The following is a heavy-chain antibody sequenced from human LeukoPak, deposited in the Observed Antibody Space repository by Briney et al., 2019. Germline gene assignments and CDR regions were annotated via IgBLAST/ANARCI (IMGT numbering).Heavy chain of an antibody. D-gene: IGHD6-19*01. Sequence: GGSLRLSCAASGFTFSRYWMTWVRQAPGKGLEWVANIDQDGSENHYVDSVKGRFSISRDNAKNSLYLQMNSLRAEDTAVYYCARVGYSSGWYGWFDPWGQGTLVTVSS. CDR2: IDQDGSEN. J-gene: IGHJ5*02. CDR1: GFTFSRYW. V-gene: IGHV3-7*02. CDR3: ARVGYSSGWYGWFDP.